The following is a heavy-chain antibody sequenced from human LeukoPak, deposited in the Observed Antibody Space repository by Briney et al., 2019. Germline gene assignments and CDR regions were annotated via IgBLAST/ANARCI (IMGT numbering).Heavy chain of an antibody. CDR3: ARGGVNYWNPRY. CDR1: GFTVSSIY. Sequence: GGSLRLSCVASGFTVSSIYMSWVRQAPGKGLEWASLLYTGGTTYYADSVKGRFTISRDDSKNTLYLQMNSLRAEDTAVYYCARGGVNYWNPRYWGQGTLVTVSS. J-gene: IGHJ4*02. D-gene: IGHD1-1*01. V-gene: IGHV3-53*01. CDR2: LYTGGTT.